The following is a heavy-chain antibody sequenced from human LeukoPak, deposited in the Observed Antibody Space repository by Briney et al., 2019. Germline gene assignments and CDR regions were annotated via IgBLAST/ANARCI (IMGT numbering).Heavy chain of an antibody. V-gene: IGHV1-2*02. Sequence: ASVKVSCKATGYTFTGYYMHLVRQAPGQGVEWMGWINPNSGGTNYAQKFQGRVTMTRDTSISTAYMELSRLRSDDTAVYYCARAGDNYYDNFYWGQGTLVTVSS. CDR2: INPNSGGT. CDR3: ARAGDNYYDNFY. CDR1: GYTFTGYY. J-gene: IGHJ4*02. D-gene: IGHD3-22*01.